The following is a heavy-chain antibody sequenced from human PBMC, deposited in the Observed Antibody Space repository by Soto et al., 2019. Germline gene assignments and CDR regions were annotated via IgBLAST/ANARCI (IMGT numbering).Heavy chain of an antibody. Sequence: SETLSLTCAVSVGSISSSNWWSWVRQPPGKGLEWIGEIYHSGSTNYNPSLKSRVTISVDKSKNQFSLKLSSVTAADTAVYYCARDRGYSSSWSSTYYYYYGMDVWGQGTTVTVSS. CDR1: VGSISSSNW. V-gene: IGHV4-4*02. D-gene: IGHD6-13*01. CDR3: ARDRGYSSSWSSTYYYYYGMDV. J-gene: IGHJ6*02. CDR2: IYHSGST.